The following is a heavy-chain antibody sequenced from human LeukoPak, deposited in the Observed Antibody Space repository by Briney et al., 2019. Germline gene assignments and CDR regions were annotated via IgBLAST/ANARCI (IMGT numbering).Heavy chain of an antibody. V-gene: IGHV1-46*01. CDR3: ARDFWLGHCSGGSCYRDDAFDI. D-gene: IGHD2-15*01. CDR2: INPSGGST. CDR1: GYTFTSYY. Sequence: ASVKVSCKASGYTFTSYYMHWVRQAPGQGLEWMGIINPSGGSTSYAQKFQGRVTMTRDTSTSTVYMELSSLRSEDTAVYYCARDFWLGHCSGGSCYRDDAFDIWGQGTMVTVSS. J-gene: IGHJ3*02.